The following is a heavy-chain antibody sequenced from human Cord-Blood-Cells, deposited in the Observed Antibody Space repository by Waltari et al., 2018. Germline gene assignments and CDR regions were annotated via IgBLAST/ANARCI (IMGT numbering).Heavy chain of an antibody. J-gene: IGHJ4*02. CDR2: INQSGST. Sequence: QVQLQQWGAGLLKPSETLSLTCAAYGGSFSGYYWSWIRQPPGKGLGGIGEINQSGSTNYNPSLKSRVTISLDTSNNQFSLKRSSVTAADTAVYYCARGGNVVVPAAIEEIDYWGQGTLVTVSS. CDR1: GGSFSGYY. V-gene: IGHV4-34*01. D-gene: IGHD2-2*01. CDR3: ARGGNVVVPAAIEEIDY.